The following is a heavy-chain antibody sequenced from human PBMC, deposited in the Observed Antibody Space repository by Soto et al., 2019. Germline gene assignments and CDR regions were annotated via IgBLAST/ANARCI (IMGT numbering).Heavy chain of an antibody. D-gene: IGHD6-6*01. CDR1: GYTFTRYY. V-gene: IGHV1-46*03. J-gene: IGHJ4*02. CDR2: INPRGGST. CDR3: AKDSSVARYLLAY. Sequence: GASVKVSCKASGYTFTRYYIHWVRQAPGQGLEWMGIINPRGGSTTYAQKFQGRVTLTSDTSTSTAYMELSRLRSEDTAVYFCAKDSSVARYLLAYWGQRSSVTVSS.